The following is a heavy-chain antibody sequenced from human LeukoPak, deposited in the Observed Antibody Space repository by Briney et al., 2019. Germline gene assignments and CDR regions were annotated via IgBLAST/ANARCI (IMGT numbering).Heavy chain of an antibody. D-gene: IGHD3-10*01. V-gene: IGHV3-48*01. CDR2: ISSSSSTI. J-gene: IGHJ5*02. CDR3: AKGARFGINWFDP. CDR1: GFTFSSFG. Sequence: GGSLRLSCAASGFTFSSFGMNWVRQAPGKGLEWVSYISSSSSTIYYADSVKGRFTVSRDNAKNSLYLQMNSLRAEDTAVYYCAKGARFGINWFDPWGQGTLVTVSS.